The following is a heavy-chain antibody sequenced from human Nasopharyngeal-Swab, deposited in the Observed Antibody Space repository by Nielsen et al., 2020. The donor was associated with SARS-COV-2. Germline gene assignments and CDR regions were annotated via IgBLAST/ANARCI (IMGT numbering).Heavy chain of an antibody. J-gene: IGHJ4*02. Sequence: GESLKISCAASGFTFSSYGMYWVRQAPGKGLEWVAVISYDGSNKYYADSVKGRFTISRDNSKNTLYLQMNSLRPEDTAVYYCAKDGEVAAARYYFDYWGQGTLVTVSS. CDR1: GFTFSSYG. D-gene: IGHD6-13*01. CDR3: AKDGEVAAARYYFDY. CDR2: ISYDGSNK. V-gene: IGHV3-30*18.